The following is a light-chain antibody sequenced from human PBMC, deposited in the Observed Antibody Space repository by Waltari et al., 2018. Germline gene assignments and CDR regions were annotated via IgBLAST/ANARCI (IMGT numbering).Light chain of an antibody. Sequence: QSALTQPASVSGSPGQSITISCTGTSSDVGAYNYVSWYQQHPGKAPKFLIYEVSNRPSGFSNRFSGSKSGNTASLTISGLQAEDEADYYCSSYTTSSIPGVFGTGTKVTVL. V-gene: IGLV2-14*01. CDR1: SSDVGAYNY. CDR2: EVS. J-gene: IGLJ1*01. CDR3: SSYTTSSIPGV.